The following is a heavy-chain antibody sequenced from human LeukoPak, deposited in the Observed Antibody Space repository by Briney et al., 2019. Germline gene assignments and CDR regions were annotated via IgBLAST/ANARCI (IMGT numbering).Heavy chain of an antibody. CDR2: ISAYNGNT. V-gene: IGHV1-18*01. CDR3: ARDTSSCSSTSCYVPYYYGMDV. CDR1: GYTFTSYG. D-gene: IGHD2-2*01. J-gene: IGHJ6*02. Sequence: ASVKVSCKASGYTFTSYGISWVRQAPGQGLEWMGWISAYNGNTNYAQKLQGRVTMTTDTSTSTAYMELRSLRSDDTAVYYCARDTSSCSSTSCYVPYYYGMDVWGQGTTVTVSS.